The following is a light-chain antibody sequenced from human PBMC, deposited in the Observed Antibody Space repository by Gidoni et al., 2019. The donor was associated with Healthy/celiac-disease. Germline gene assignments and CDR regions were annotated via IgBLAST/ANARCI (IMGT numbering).Light chain of an antibody. CDR3: QQLNSYPPLFT. J-gene: IGKJ3*01. CDR1: QGISSY. V-gene: IGKV1-9*01. CDR2: AAS. Sequence: DIQLTQSPSFLSASVGDRVTITCRASQGISSYLAWYQQKPGKAPKLLIYAASTLQSGVPSRFSGSGSGTEFTLTISSLQPEDFATYYCQQLNSYPPLFTFGPGTKVEIK.